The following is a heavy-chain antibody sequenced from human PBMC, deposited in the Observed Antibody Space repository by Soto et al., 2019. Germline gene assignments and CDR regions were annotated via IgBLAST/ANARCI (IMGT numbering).Heavy chain of an antibody. V-gene: IGHV4-30-2*01. J-gene: IGHJ4*02. D-gene: IGHD6-13*01. CDR2: IYHSGST. Sequence: QLQLQESGSGLVKPSQTLSLTCAVSGGSISSGGYSWSWIRQPPGKGLEWIGYIYHSGSTYYNPSLKSRVTISVDRSKNQFSLKLSSVTAADTAVYYCARTHHRYSSSPIDYWGQGTLVTVSS. CDR3: ARTHHRYSSSPIDY. CDR1: GGSISSGGYS.